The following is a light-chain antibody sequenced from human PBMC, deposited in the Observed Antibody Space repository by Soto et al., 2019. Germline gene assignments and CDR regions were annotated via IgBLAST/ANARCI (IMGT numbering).Light chain of an antibody. Sequence: QSALTQPPSVSGAPGQRVTISCTGSSSNIGADYDVHWYQQLPGTAPKLLIYAYDNRPSGVPDRFSGSKSGTSASLAITGLQAEDEADYYCQSYDSTLSDSIIFGTGTKVTVL. J-gene: IGLJ1*01. V-gene: IGLV1-40*01. CDR3: QSYDSTLSDSII. CDR2: AYD. CDR1: SSNIGADYD.